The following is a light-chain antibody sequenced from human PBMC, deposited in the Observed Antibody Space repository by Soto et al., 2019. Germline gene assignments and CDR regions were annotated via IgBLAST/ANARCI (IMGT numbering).Light chain of an antibody. J-gene: IGKJ1*01. CDR2: AAS. V-gene: IGKV3-20*01. Sequence: EVVLTQSPGTVSLSPGERVTLSCRASQSVFSNYLAWYQQRPGQAPRLLIYAASSRATGIPDRFSGSGSGTDFPLSISRLEPEDFAVYYCKQYGSSLTWTFGQGTKVE. CDR1: QSVFSNY. CDR3: KQYGSSLTWT.